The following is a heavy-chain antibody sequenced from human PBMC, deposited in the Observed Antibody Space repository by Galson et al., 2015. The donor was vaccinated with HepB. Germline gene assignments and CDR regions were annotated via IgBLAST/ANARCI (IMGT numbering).Heavy chain of an antibody. Sequence: SVKVSCKASGYTFTSYDINWVRQATGQGLEWMGWMNPNSGNTGCAQKFQGRVTMTRNTSISTAYMELSSLRSEDTAVYYCARGKAKGLWFGELLSDDYYYYGMDVWGQGTTVTVSS. CDR1: GYTFTSYD. D-gene: IGHD3-10*01. CDR3: ARGKAKGLWFGELLSDDYYYYGMDV. J-gene: IGHJ6*02. CDR2: MNPNSGNT. V-gene: IGHV1-8*01.